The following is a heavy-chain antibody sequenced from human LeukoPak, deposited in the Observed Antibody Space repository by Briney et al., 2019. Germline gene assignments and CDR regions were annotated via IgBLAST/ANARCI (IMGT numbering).Heavy chain of an antibody. J-gene: IGHJ4*02. V-gene: IGHV3-48*02. CDR3: ARDTEHLYFVFDY. CDR1: GFTFSRYS. CDR2: ISRSGSTI. D-gene: IGHD2-2*02. Sequence: GGSLRLSCAASGFTFSRYSMNWVRQAPGKGLEWVSYISRSGSTIYYADSVKGRFTISRDNAKNSLYLQMSSLGDEDTAVYYCARDTEHLYFVFDYWGQGTLVTVSS.